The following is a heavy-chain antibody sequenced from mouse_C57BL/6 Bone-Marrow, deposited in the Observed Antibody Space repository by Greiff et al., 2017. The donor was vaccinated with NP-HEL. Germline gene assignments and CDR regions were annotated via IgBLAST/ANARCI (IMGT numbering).Heavy chain of an antibody. D-gene: IGHD2-12*01. CDR1: GYTFTDYN. V-gene: IGHV1-18*01. Sequence: EVQRVESGPELVKPGASVKIPCKASGYTFTDYNMDWVKQSHGKSLEWIGDINPNNGGTIYNQKFKGKATLTVDKSSSTAYMELRSLTSEDTAVYYCARTGPYDVGYAMDYWGQGTSVTVSS. CDR3: ARTGPYDVGYAMDY. CDR2: INPNNGGT. J-gene: IGHJ4*01.